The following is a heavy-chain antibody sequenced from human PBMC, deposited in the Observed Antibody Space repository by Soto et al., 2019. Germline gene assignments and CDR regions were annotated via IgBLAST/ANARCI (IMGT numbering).Heavy chain of an antibody. V-gene: IGHV3-23*01. D-gene: IGHD3-22*01. Sequence: VGSLRLSCAAPGFTFSSYAMSWVRQAPGKGLEWVSAISGSGGSTYYADSVKGRFTISRDNSKNTLYLQMNSLRAEDTAVYYCGRGDITMIVSPWGQGTLVTVSS. J-gene: IGHJ5*02. CDR1: GFTFSSYA. CDR2: ISGSGGST. CDR3: GRGDITMIVSP.